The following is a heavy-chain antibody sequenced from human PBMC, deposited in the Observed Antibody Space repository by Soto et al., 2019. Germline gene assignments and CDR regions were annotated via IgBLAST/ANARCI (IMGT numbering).Heavy chain of an antibody. J-gene: IGHJ4*02. CDR3: ARRQTYCGGNCYSGFDY. D-gene: IGHD2-21*02. CDR2: IYWDDDK. V-gene: IGHV2-5*02. CDR1: GFSLSTSGVG. Sequence: QITLKESGPTLEKPTQTLTLTCTFSGFSLSTSGVGVGWIRQPPGKALEWLALIYWDDDKRYSPSLKSRLTITKNTSKTQVVLTMTNMDPVDTATYYCARRQTYCGGNCYSGFDYWGQGTLVTVSS.